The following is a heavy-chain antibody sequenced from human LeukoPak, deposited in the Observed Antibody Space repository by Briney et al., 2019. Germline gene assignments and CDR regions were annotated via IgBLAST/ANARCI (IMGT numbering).Heavy chain of an antibody. Sequence: GGSLRLSCVASGLTFRNSGMHGVRQAPGKGLEWVAVISHDGSIDYYADSVKGRFTISRDDSKNTVFLQMNSLRGEDTAVYFCAKDASWNHFDYWGQGTLVTVSS. CDR2: ISHDGSID. D-gene: IGHD1-1*01. J-gene: IGHJ4*02. V-gene: IGHV3-30*18. CDR3: AKDASWNHFDY. CDR1: GLTFRNSG.